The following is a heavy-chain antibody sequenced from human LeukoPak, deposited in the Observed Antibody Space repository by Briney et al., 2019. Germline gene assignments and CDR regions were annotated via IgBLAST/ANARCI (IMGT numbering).Heavy chain of an antibody. V-gene: IGHV1-2*06. J-gene: IGHJ3*02. CDR2: INPNSGGT. CDR3: ARDSLGYCSGGSCYSGAFDI. Sequence: GASVKVSCKASGYTFTRYYMHWVRQAPGQGLEWMGRINPNSGGTNYAQKFQGRVTITTDESTSTAYMELSSLRSEDTAVYYCARDSLGYCSGGSCYSGAFDIWGQGTMFTVSS. D-gene: IGHD2-15*01. CDR1: GYTFTRYY.